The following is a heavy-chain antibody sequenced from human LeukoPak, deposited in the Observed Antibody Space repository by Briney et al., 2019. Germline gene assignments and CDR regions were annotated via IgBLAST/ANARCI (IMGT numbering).Heavy chain of an antibody. CDR2: IYYSGST. Sequence: KPSETLSLTCTVSGGSISSGDYYWSWIRQPPGKGLEWIGYIYYSGSTYYNPSLKSRVTISVDTSKNQFSLRLSSVTAADTAVYYCAREQYLAYDVFGFWGQGTMVTVSS. CDR3: AREQYLAYDVFGF. J-gene: IGHJ3*01. CDR1: GGSISSGDYY. V-gene: IGHV4-30-4*02. D-gene: IGHD4-11*01.